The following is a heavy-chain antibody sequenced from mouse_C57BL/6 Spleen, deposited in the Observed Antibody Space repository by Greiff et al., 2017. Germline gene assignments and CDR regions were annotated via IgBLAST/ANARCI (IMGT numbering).Heavy chain of an antibody. V-gene: IGHV5-16*01. D-gene: IGHD1-1*01. CDR3: ARDQEDYYGSSYGYFDV. CDR2: INYDGSST. Sequence: EVKVEESEGGLVQPGSSMKLSCTASGFTFSDYYMAWVRQVPEKGLEWVANINYDGSSTYYLDSLKSRFIISRDTAKNILYLQMSSLKSEDTATYYCARDQEDYYGSSYGYFDVWGTGTTVTVSS. J-gene: IGHJ1*03. CDR1: GFTFSDYY.